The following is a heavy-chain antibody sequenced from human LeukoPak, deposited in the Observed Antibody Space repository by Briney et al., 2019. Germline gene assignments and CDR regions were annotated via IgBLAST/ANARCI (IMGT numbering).Heavy chain of an antibody. Sequence: TGGSLRLSCAASGFTFRSYAMHWVRQAPGKGLEWVAVILHDGSNKQYADSVKGRFTISRDNSKNTLYLQMNSLRAEDTAVYCCATLSGDSHGYDYWGQGTLVTVSS. CDR3: ATLSGDSHGYDY. CDR2: ILHDGSNK. V-gene: IGHV3-30*03. D-gene: IGHD5-18*01. CDR1: GFTFRSYA. J-gene: IGHJ4*02.